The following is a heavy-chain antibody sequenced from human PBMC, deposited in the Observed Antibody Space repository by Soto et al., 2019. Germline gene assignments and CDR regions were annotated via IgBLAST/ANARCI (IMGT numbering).Heavy chain of an antibody. J-gene: IGHJ3*02. CDR1: GYSFTSYW. D-gene: IGHD3-22*01. CDR3: ASRYYYDSSGYPPDAFDI. V-gene: IGHV5-51*01. Sequence: GESLKISCKGSGYSFTSYWIGWVRQMPGKGLEWMGIIYPGDSDTRYSPSFQGQVTISADKSISTAYLQWSSLKASDTAMYYCASRYYYDSSGYPPDAFDIWGQGTMVTVSS. CDR2: IYPGDSDT.